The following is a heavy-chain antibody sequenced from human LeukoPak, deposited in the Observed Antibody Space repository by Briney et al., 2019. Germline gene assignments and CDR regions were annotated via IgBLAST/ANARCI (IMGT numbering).Heavy chain of an antibody. CDR3: ARSLRQWLGSVTTSFDY. CDR2: ISYDGSNK. J-gene: IGHJ4*02. V-gene: IGHV3-30*04. CDR1: GLTFSSYA. Sequence: GGSLRLSCAASGLTFSSYAMHWVRQAPGKGLEWVAVISYDGSNKYYADSVKGRFTISRDNSKNTLYLQMNSLRAEDTAVYYCARSLRQWLGSVTTSFDYWGQGTLVTVSS. D-gene: IGHD6-19*01.